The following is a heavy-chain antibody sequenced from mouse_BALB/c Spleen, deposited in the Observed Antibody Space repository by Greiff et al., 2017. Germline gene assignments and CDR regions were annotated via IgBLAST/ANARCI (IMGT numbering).Heavy chain of an antibody. CDR3: ARSDYGSSYRAWFAY. Sequence: EVQLQESGPDLVKPSQSLSLTCTVTGYSITSGYSWHWIRQFPGNNLEWMGYIHYSGSTNYNPSLKSRISITRDTSKNQFFLQWNSVTTEDTATYYCARSDYGSSYRAWFAYWGEGTLVTVSA. D-gene: IGHD1-1*01. J-gene: IGHJ3*01. CDR1: GYSITSGYS. CDR2: IHYSGST. V-gene: IGHV3-1*02.